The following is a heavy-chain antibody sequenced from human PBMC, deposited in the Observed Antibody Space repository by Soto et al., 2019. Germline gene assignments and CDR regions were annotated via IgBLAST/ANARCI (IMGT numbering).Heavy chain of an antibody. CDR2: IYHSGST. CDR3: ARVPGP. J-gene: IGHJ5*02. Sequence: SETLPLPCAVSGGSISRGGYSGSWIRQPPGKGLDWIGYIYHSGSTYYNPSLKSRVTISVDRSKNQFSLKLSSVTAADTAVYYCARVPGPWGQGTLVTVSS. CDR1: GGSISRGGYS. V-gene: IGHV4-30-2*01.